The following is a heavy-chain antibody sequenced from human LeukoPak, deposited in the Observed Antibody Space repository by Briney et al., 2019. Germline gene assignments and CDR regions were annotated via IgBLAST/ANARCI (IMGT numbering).Heavy chain of an antibody. CDR3: TTLTGYYDILTCYYNEDYFDY. V-gene: IGHV3-23*01. J-gene: IGHJ4*02. CDR2: ISGSGRSK. D-gene: IGHD3-9*01. Sequence: PGGSLRLSCPASGFTFSNYAMSWVRQAPGKGLEWVATISGSGRSKYFADSVKGRFTLSIDNYKHTLYLQMNSLKTEDTAVYYCTTLTGYYDILTCYYNEDYFDYWGQGTLVTVSS. CDR1: GFTFSNYA.